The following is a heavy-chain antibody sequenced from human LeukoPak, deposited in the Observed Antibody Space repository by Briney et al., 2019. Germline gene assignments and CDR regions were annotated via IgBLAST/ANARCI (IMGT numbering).Heavy chain of an antibody. V-gene: IGHV1-8*01. CDR1: GYTFTSYD. Sequence: GASVKVSCKASGYTFTSYDINWVRQATGQGLEWMGWMNPNSGNTGYAQKFQGRVTITRNTSISTAYMELSSLRSEDTAVYYCARSGRYCSSTSCYGKARWFDPWGQGTLVTVSS. J-gene: IGHJ5*02. CDR3: ARSGRYCSSTSCYGKARWFDP. D-gene: IGHD2-2*01. CDR2: MNPNSGNT.